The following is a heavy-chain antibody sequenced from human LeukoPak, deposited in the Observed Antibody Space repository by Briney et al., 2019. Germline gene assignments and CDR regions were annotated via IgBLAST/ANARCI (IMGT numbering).Heavy chain of an antibody. CDR3: ASVSIAAAEWYSKYYYYYMDV. V-gene: IGHV1-18*01. J-gene: IGHJ6*03. D-gene: IGHD6-13*01. CDR2: ISAYNGNT. CDR1: GYTFTSYG. Sequence: ASVKVSCKASGYTFTSYGISWVRQAPGQGLEWMGWISAYNGNTNYAQKLQGRVTMTTDTSTSTAYMELRSLRSDDTAVYYCASVSIAAAEWYSKYYYYYMDVWGKGTTVTISS.